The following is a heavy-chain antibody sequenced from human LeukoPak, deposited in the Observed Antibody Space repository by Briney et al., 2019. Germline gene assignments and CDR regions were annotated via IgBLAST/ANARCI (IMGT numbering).Heavy chain of an antibody. V-gene: IGHV3-74*01. CDR1: GFTFSSYW. CDR2: IRSDGSST. Sequence: GGSLRLSCAASGFTFSSYWMHWVRHAPGKGLVWVSRIRSDGSSTGYADSVKGRFTISRDNAKNTLYLQMNSLRAEDTAVYYCARVLDYWGQGTLVTISS. CDR3: ARVLDY. J-gene: IGHJ4*02.